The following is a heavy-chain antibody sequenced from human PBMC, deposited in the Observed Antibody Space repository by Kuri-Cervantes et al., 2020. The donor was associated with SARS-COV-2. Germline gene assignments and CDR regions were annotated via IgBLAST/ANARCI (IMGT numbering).Heavy chain of an antibody. V-gene: IGHV1-69*04. CDR2: SIPILGIA. J-gene: IGHJ4*02. CDR3: SSPGTWGQQLVQSLGY. Sequence: SSVTVSCKASRVTFSSSAISWVRPAPGQGLEWMGRSIPILGIANYAQKFQGRVTITADESTSTAYMELSSLRSEETAEYYCSSPGTWGQQLVQSLGYWGQGTLVTVSS. D-gene: IGHD6-13*01. CDR1: RVTFSSSA.